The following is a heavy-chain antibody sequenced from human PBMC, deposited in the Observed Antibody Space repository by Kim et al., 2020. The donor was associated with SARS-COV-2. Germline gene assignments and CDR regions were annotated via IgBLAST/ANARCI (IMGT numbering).Heavy chain of an antibody. V-gene: IGHV4-34*01. Sequence: NPSLKSRVTISVDTSKNQFSLKLSSVTAADTAVYYCARDRDTVTTSNFDYWGQGTLVTVSS. D-gene: IGHD4-17*01. J-gene: IGHJ4*02. CDR3: ARDRDTVTTSNFDY.